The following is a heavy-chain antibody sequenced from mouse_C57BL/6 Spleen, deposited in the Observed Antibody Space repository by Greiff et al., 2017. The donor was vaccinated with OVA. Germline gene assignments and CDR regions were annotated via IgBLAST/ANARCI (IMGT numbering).Heavy chain of an antibody. V-gene: IGHV7-1*01. Sequence: EVKVVESGGGLVQSGRSLRLSCATSGFTFSDFYMEWVRQAPGKGLEWIAASRNKANDYTTAYSASVKGRFIVSRDTSQSILYLQMNALRAEDTAIYYCARDAWDGYFDYWGQGTTLTVSS. J-gene: IGHJ2*01. D-gene: IGHD2-3*01. CDR3: ARDAWDGYFDY. CDR2: SRNKANDYTT. CDR1: GFTFSDFY.